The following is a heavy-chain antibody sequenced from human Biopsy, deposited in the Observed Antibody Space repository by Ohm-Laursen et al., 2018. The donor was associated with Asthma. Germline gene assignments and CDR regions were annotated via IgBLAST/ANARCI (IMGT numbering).Heavy chain of an antibody. D-gene: IGHD6-19*01. CDR3: ARCQVGYSSGWSLLLKKIYYSGMDV. V-gene: IGHV1-69*01. CDR2: IMTVFGTT. CDR1: GGTFSNFA. Sequence: SSVKVSCKAPGGTFSNFAISWVRQAPGQGLEWLGGIMTVFGTTNHAQKFQGRVTITADESTSTAYMEVTSLRPEDTAIYYCARCQVGYSSGWSLLLKKIYYSGMDVWGQGTAVTVSS. J-gene: IGHJ6*02.